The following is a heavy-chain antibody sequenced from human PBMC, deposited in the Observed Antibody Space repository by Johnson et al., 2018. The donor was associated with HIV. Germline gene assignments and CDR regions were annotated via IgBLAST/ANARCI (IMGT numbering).Heavy chain of an antibody. V-gene: IGHV3-30*04. Sequence: VQLVESGGGVVQPGRSLRLSCAASGFTFSSYAMHWVRQAPGKGLEWVAVISYDGSNKYYADSVKGRFTISRDNSKNTLYLQMNSLRAEDTAVYYCARELGSSWDGAVDIWGQGTMVTVSS. CDR2: ISYDGSNK. J-gene: IGHJ3*02. CDR1: GFTFSSYA. CDR3: ARELGSSWDGAVDI. D-gene: IGHD6-13*01.